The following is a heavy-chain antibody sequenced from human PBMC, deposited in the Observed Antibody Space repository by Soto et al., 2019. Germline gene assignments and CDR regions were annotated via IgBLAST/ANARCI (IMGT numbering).Heavy chain of an antibody. Sequence: GASVKVSCKASGYTFTSYDINWVRQATGQGLEWMGWMNPNSGNTGYAQKFQGRVTMTRNTSISTAYTELSSLRSEDTAVYYCASWFDFWSGYYLWGQGTLVTVSS. J-gene: IGHJ5*02. V-gene: IGHV1-8*01. CDR2: MNPNSGNT. D-gene: IGHD3-3*01. CDR3: ASWFDFWSGYYL. CDR1: GYTFTSYD.